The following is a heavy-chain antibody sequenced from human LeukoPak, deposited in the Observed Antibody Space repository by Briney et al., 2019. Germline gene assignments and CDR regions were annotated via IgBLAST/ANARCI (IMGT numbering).Heavy chain of an antibody. CDR3: ARSGYYYYYYMDV. CDR2: FSSSGSTI. V-gene: IGHV3-11*01. CDR1: GFTFSDYY. Sequence: GGSLGLSCAASGFTFSDYYMSWVRQAPGKGLEWVSYFSSSGSTIYYADSVKGRFTISRDNAKNSLYLQMNSLRAEDTAVYYCARSGYYYYYYMDVWGKGTTVTVSS. J-gene: IGHJ6*03.